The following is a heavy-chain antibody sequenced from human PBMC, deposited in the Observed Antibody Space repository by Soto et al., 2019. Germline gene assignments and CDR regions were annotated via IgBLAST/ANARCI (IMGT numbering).Heavy chain of an antibody. Sequence: PSETLSLTCAVYGGSFSGYYWSWIRQPPGKGLEWIGEINHSGSTNYNPSLKSRVTISVDTSKNQFSLKLSSVTAADTAVYYCTRDSRLRYFDWLPNWFDPWGQGTPVTVSS. CDR3: TRDSRLRYFDWLPNWFDP. CDR2: INHSGST. V-gene: IGHV4-34*01. CDR1: GGSFSGYY. J-gene: IGHJ5*02. D-gene: IGHD3-9*01.